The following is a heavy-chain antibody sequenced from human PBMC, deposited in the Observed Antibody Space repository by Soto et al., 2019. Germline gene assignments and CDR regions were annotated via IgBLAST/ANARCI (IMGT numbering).Heavy chain of an antibody. CDR1: GGSISSSGDS. V-gene: IGHV4-30-2*01. Sequence: HSDTISLTSAASGGSISSSGDSVSWIQQPPGKGLEWIGYIYHSGSTNYNPSLKSRVTISVDTSKNQFSLKLSSVTAADTAVYYCARGLGYCISTSCRFYYYYYYGMDVWGQGTTVTVS. J-gene: IGHJ6*02. CDR3: ARGLGYCISTSCRFYYYYYYGMDV. CDR2: IYHSGST. D-gene: IGHD2-2*01.